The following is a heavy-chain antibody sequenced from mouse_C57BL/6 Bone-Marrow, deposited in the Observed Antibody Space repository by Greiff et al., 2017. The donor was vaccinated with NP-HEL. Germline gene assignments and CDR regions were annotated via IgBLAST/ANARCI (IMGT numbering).Heavy chain of an antibody. CDR1: GFTFSSYA. CDR2: ISDGGGYT. D-gene: IGHD2-12*01. CDR3: ARDDCYDVWYFDV. V-gene: IGHV5-4*01. J-gene: IGHJ1*03. Sequence: EVKLVESGGGLVKPGGSLKLSCAASGFTFSSYAMSWVRQTPEKRLEWVATISDGGGYTYYPDNVKGRFTISRDNAKNNLYLQMSHLKSEDTAMYYCARDDCYDVWYFDVWGTGTTVTVSS.